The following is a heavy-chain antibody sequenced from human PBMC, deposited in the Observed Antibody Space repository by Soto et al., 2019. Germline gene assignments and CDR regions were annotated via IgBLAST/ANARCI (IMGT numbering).Heavy chain of an antibody. CDR1: GYTITENY. Sequence: ASVKVSCKASGYTITENYLHWVRQAPGQGLEWMGWINPNSGGTNYAQKFQGRVTMTRDTSISTAYMELSRLRSDDTAVFYCARAPKVYGSSLATWGQGTPVTVSS. CDR2: INPNSGGT. CDR3: ARAPKVYGSSLAT. V-gene: IGHV1-2*02. D-gene: IGHD6-19*01. J-gene: IGHJ5*02.